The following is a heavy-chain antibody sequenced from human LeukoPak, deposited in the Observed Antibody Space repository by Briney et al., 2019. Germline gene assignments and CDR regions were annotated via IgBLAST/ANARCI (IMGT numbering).Heavy chain of an antibody. CDR2: SNSDGSST. V-gene: IGHV3-74*01. Sequence: PGGSLRLSCAASGFTFRSYWMHWVRQGPGKGLVWVSRSNSDGSSTSHADSVKGRFTISRDKAKNTLYLQMNSLRAEDTAVYYCAREARDGYNSAAFDIWGQGTMVTVSS. CDR1: GFTFRSYW. J-gene: IGHJ3*02. CDR3: AREARDGYNSAAFDI. D-gene: IGHD5-24*01.